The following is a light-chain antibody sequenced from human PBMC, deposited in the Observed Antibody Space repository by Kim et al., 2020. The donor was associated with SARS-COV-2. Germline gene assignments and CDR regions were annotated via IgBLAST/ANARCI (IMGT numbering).Light chain of an antibody. CDR3: QAWDSSLV. V-gene: IGLV3-1*01. Sequence: VSVSPGQPAITTCSGDKLGDKYAFWYQQKPGQSPVLVIYQDSKRPSGIPERFSGSNSGNTATLTISGTQAMDEADYYCQAWDSSLVFGGGTQLTVL. J-gene: IGLJ2*01. CDR1: KLGDKY. CDR2: QDS.